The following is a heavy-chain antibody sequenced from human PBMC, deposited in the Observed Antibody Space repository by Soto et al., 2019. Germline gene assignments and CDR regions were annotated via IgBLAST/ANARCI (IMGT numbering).Heavy chain of an antibody. CDR1: GGSISSYY. CDR3: ARLPVGGSYYYFDY. Sequence: SETLSLTCTVSGGSISSYYWSWIRQPPGKGLEWIGYIYYSGSTNYNPSLKSRVTISVDTSKNQFSLKLSSVTAADTAVYYCARLPVGGSYYYFDYWGQGTLVTVSS. V-gene: IGHV4-59*08. CDR2: IYYSGST. D-gene: IGHD1-26*01. J-gene: IGHJ4*02.